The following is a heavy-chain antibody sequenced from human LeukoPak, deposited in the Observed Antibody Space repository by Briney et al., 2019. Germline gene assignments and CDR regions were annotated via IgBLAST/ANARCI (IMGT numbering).Heavy chain of an antibody. CDR2: IYYSGST. CDR3: ARDRGLTFDYIWGTYRCGATPTGGIDY. Sequence: PSETLSLTCTVSGGSISSSSYYWGWIRQPPGKGLEWIGSIYYSGSTYYNPSLLSRVTISVDTSKNQFSLKLSSVTAADTAVYYCARDRGLTFDYIWGTYRCGATPTGGIDYWGQGTLVTVSS. CDR1: GGSISSSSYY. D-gene: IGHD3-16*02. J-gene: IGHJ4*02. V-gene: IGHV4-39*07.